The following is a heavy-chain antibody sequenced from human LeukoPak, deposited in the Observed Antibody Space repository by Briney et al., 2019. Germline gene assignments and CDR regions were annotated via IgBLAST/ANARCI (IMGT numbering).Heavy chain of an antibody. CDR3: VRYSGYDYFFDL. D-gene: IGHD5-12*01. J-gene: IGHJ4*02. V-gene: IGHV1-46*01. CDR1: GQTLARYS. CDR2: IDPSGST. Sequence: ASVKVSCKAYGQTLARYSMHWVRQAPGQGLEWMAIIDPSGSTKSAQKFQDRVTLTRDTSTTTVYMELSSLRSEDTAIYYCVRYSGYDYFFDLWGQGTLVTVSS.